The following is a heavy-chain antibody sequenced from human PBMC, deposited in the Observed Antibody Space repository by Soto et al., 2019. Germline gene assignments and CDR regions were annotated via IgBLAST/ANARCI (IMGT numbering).Heavy chain of an antibody. V-gene: IGHV1-18*01. CDR1: GYTFTSYG. CDR2: ISAYNGNT. Sequence: QVQLVQSGAEVKKPGASVKVSCKASGYTFTSYGISWVRQAPGQGLEWMGWISAYNGNTKKAQKLQGRVAMTTDTSTSTAYRELRSLRSDDAAVYYCARDSPPVDYWGQGTLVTVSS. CDR3: ARDSPPVDY. J-gene: IGHJ4*02.